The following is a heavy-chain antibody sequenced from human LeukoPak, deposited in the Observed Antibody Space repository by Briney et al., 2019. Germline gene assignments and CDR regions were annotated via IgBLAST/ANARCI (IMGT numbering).Heavy chain of an antibody. CDR2: ISSSGSTI. D-gene: IGHD6-19*01. V-gene: IGHV3-48*03. J-gene: IGHJ4*02. CDR1: GFTFSSYE. Sequence: GGSLRLSCAASGFTFSSYEMNWVRQAPGKGLEWVSYISSSGSTIYYADSVKGRFTISRDNAKNSLYLQMNSLKSEDTAVYYCTTEFLSSSGWYPYWGQGTLVTVSS. CDR3: TTEFLSSSGWYPY.